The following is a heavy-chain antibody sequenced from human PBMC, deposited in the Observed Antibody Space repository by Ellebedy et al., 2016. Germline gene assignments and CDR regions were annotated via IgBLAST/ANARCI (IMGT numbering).Heavy chain of an antibody. Sequence: ASVKVSXXASGYTFTSYYMHWVRQAPGQGLEWMGIINPSGGSTSYAQKFQGRVTMTRDTSTNTVYMELSSLRSEDTAVYYCARDTIFGVVITYYYGMDVWGQGTTVTVSS. V-gene: IGHV1-46*01. D-gene: IGHD3-3*01. CDR1: GYTFTSYY. CDR3: ARDTIFGVVITYYYGMDV. CDR2: INPSGGST. J-gene: IGHJ6*02.